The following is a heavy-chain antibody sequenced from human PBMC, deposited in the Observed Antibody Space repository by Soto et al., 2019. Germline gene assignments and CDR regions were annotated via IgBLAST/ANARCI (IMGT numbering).Heavy chain of an antibody. CDR1: GFTVSSNY. CDR3: ARGGSGWYYAFDI. V-gene: IGHV3-53*02. D-gene: IGHD6-19*01. J-gene: IGHJ3*02. Sequence: EVQLVETGGGLIQPGGSLRLSCAASGFTVSSNYMSWVRQAPGKGLEWVSVIYSGGSTYYADSVKGRFTISRDNSKNRLYLQMNSLRAEDTAVYYCARGGSGWYYAFDILGQGTMVTVSS. CDR2: IYSGGST.